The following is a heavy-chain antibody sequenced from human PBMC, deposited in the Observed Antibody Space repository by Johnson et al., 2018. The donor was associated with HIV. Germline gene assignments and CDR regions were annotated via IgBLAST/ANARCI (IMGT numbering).Heavy chain of an antibody. D-gene: IGHD3-16*01. CDR3: ARVGASRFDAFHV. J-gene: IGHJ3*01. CDR2: IYSGGST. Sequence: EVQLVESGGGLVKPGGSLRLSCAASGFTFSDYYMSWIRQAPGKGLEWVSVIYSGGSTYYADSVKGRFTISRDNSKNTLYLQMNSLRAEDTAVYYCARVGASRFDAFHVWGQGTMVTVSS. V-gene: IGHV3-66*01. CDR1: GFTFSDYY.